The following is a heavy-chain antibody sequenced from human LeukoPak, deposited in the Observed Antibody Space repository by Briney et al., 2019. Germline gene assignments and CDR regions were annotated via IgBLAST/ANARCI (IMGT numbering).Heavy chain of an antibody. J-gene: IGHJ4*02. V-gene: IGHV1-2*02. CDR1: GYTFTGYY. D-gene: IGHD6-19*01. CDR3: ARGLAFYSSGWRYFDY. Sequence: GASVKVSCEASGYTFTGYYMHWVRQAPGQGLEWMGWINPNSGGTNYAQKFQGRVTMTRDTSISTAYMELSRLRSDDTAVYYCARGLAFYSSGWRYFDYWGQGTLVIVSS. CDR2: INPNSGGT.